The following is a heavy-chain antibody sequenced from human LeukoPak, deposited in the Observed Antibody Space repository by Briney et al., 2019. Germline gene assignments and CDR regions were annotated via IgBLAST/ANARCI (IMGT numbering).Heavy chain of an antibody. CDR1: GFTFSSYG. J-gene: IGHJ6*04. CDR3: ARSQSAKGRREGLDV. V-gene: IGHV3-30*02. Sequence: GSLRLSCAASGFTFSSYGIHWVRQAPGKGLEWVTFIRYDGSTKYYADSVKGRFTISRDNSKNTVYLQMNSLRAEDTAVYYCARSQSAKGRREGLDVWGKGTTVTVSS. CDR2: IRYDGSTK.